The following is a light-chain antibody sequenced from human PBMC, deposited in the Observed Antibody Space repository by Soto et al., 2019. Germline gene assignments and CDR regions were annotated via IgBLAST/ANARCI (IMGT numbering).Light chain of an antibody. J-gene: IGKJ5*01. CDR3: EQYNNWPSIT. V-gene: IGKV3-15*01. CDR1: QSVSSN. Sequence: IVMTQSPATLSVSLGERATLSCRASQSVSSNLAWYQQKPGQAPRLLIYGASTRATGIPARFSGSGSGTEFTLTISSLQSEDFAVYYCEQYNNWPSITFGQGTRLEIK. CDR2: GAS.